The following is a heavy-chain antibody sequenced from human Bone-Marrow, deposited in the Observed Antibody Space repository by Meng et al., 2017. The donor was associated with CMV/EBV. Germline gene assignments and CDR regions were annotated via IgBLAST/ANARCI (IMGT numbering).Heavy chain of an antibody. CDR2: IFYNGNT. CDR3: ALYDFWSGYYT. V-gene: IGHV4-31*03. CDR1: GRSINSGAYF. Sequence: LRLTCTVSGRSINSGAYFWTWIRQHPGKGLEWIGYIFYNGNTYYNPSLKSRVSISMDTSKNQFSLKLNSVTAADTAVYYCALYDFWSGYYTWGQRTLVTVSS. J-gene: IGHJ4*02. D-gene: IGHD3-3*01.